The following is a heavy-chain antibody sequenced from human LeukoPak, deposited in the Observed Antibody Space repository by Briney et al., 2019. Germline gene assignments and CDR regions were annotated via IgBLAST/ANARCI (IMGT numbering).Heavy chain of an antibody. CDR1: GGSISSSSYY. Sequence: SETLSLTCTVSGGSISSSSYYWGWIRQPPGKGLEWIGSIYYSGSTYYNPSLKSRVTISVDTSKNQFSLKLSSVTAADTAVYYCAVYSGYGYFDYWGQGTLVTVSS. CDR3: AVYSGYGYFDY. CDR2: IYYSGST. D-gene: IGHD5-12*01. J-gene: IGHJ4*02. V-gene: IGHV4-39*07.